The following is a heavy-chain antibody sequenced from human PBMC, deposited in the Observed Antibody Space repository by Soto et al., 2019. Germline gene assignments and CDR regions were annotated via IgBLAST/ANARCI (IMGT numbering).Heavy chain of an antibody. CDR2: ITDGGGLT. D-gene: IGHD5-12*01. V-gene: IGHV3-23*01. CDR3: AVGADVVATIGHFY. J-gene: IGHJ4*02. Sequence: EVQLLESGGGLVQPGGSLRLSCASSGFTFSTSAMTWVRQAPGKGLGWVSSITDGGGLTYYAESVKGRCTISRDNSKTPLSLQMSSLNTDDTAVYYCAVGADVVATIGHFYWGQGTLVTVSS. CDR1: GFTFSTSA.